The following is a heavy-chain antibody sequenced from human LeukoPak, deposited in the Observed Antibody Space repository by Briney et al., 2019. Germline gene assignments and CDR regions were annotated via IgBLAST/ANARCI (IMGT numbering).Heavy chain of an antibody. CDR3: SGLTTANNWFDP. CDR2: INPNSGGT. D-gene: IGHD1-1*01. CDR1: GYTSTGYY. Sequence: ASVKVSCKASGYTSTGYYMHWVRQAPGQGLEWMGWINPNSGGTNYAQKFQGRVTMTRDTSISTAYMELSRPRSADTAVYYCSGLTTANNWFDPWGQGTLVTVSS. V-gene: IGHV1-2*02. J-gene: IGHJ5*02.